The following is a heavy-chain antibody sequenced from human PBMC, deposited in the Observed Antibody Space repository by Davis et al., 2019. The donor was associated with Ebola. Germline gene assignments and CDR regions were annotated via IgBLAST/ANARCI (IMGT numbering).Heavy chain of an antibody. J-gene: IGHJ4*02. CDR1: GYTFTSYY. CDR3: AKDETGWTRFDF. D-gene: IGHD1-1*01. V-gene: IGHV1-69*13. CDR2: LIPIFGTP. Sequence: SVKVSCKASGYTFTSYYISWVRQAPGQGLEWMGGLIPIFGTPNYAQKFQGRVTITADESTSTAYMELSSLRSEDTAVYYCAKDETGWTRFDFWGQGTLVTVSS.